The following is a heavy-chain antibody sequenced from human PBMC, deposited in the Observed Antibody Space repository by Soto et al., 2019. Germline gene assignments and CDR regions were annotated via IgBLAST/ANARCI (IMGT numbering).Heavy chain of an antibody. J-gene: IGHJ6*02. V-gene: IGHV1-2*02. CDR3: ARDWEYSSSWPSYYGMDV. CDR2: INPNSGGT. CDR1: GYTFTGYY. D-gene: IGHD6-13*01. Sequence: EASVKVSCKASGYTFTGYYMHWVRQAPGQGLEWMGWINPNSGGTNYAQKFQGRVTMTRDTSISTAYMELSRLRSDDTAVYYCARDWEYSSSWPSYYGMDVWGQGTTVTVSS.